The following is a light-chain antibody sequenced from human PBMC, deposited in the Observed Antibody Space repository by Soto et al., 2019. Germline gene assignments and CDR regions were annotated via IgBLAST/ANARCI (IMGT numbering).Light chain of an antibody. CDR1: ERLSSVY. CDR2: GAS. V-gene: IGKV3-20*01. CDR3: QQYGGSPLIT. J-gene: IGKJ5*01. Sequence: EIVLSQSPGTLSLSPGERATLSCRASERLSSVYLAWYQQRPGQPPRLLIYGASNRATGIPDRFSGSGSGTDFTLIINRLEPEDVAIYYCQQYGGSPLITFGQGTRLEIK.